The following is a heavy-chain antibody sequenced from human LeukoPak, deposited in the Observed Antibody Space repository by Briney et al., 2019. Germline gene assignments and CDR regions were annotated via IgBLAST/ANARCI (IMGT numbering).Heavy chain of an antibody. CDR1: GGSISSYY. J-gene: IGHJ4*02. D-gene: IGHD3-10*01. CDR3: ARAGGSGSYSYFDY. Sequence: SETLSLTCTVSGGSISSYYWSWIRQPPGKGLEGIGYIYYSGSTNYNPSLKSRVTISVDTSKNQFSLKLSSVTAADTAVYYCARAGGSGSYSYFDYWGQGTLVTVSS. V-gene: IGHV4-59*01. CDR2: IYYSGST.